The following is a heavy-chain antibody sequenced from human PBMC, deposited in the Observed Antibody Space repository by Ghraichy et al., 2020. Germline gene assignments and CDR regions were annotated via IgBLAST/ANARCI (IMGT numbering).Heavy chain of an antibody. CDR2: IDWDDDK. D-gene: IGHD3-10*01. J-gene: IGHJ3*02. V-gene: IGHV2-70*11. CDR3: ARIRRGSGLRPSTMSLFDI. Sequence: SGPTLVKPTQTLTLTCTFSGFSLSTSGMCVSWIRQPPGKALEWLARIDWDDDKYYSTSLKTRLTISKDTSKNQVVLTMTNMDPVDTATYYCARIRRGSGLRPSTMSLFDIWGQGTMVTVSS. CDR1: GFSLSTSGMC.